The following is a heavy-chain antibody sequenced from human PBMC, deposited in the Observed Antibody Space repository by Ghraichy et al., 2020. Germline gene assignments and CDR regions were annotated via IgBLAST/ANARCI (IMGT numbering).Heavy chain of an antibody. V-gene: IGHV1-69*13. J-gene: IGHJ4*02. CDR2: IIPIFGTA. Sequence: SVKVSCKASGGTFSSYAISWVRQAPGQGLEWMGGIIPIFGTANYAQKFQGRVTITADESTSTAYMELSSLRSEDTAVYYCARGAATISPFDYWGQGTLVTVSS. D-gene: IGHD5-12*01. CDR1: GGTFSSYA. CDR3: ARGAATISPFDY.